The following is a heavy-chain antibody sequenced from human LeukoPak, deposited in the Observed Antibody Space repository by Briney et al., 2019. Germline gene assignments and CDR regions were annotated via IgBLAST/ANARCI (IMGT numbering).Heavy chain of an antibody. CDR1: GYSFTSYW. J-gene: IGHJ4*02. CDR2: IYPGDSDT. V-gene: IGHV5-51*01. Sequence: GESLKISCKGSGYSFTSYWIGWVRQMPGKGVEWMGIIYPGDSDTRYSPSFQGQVSISADKPISTAYLQWSSLKAADTAMYYCARQGQQLAFDYWGQGTLVTVSS. D-gene: IGHD6-13*01. CDR3: ARQGQQLAFDY.